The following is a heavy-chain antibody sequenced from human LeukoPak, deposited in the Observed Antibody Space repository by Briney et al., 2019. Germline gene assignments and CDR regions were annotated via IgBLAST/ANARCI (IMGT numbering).Heavy chain of an antibody. CDR2: IGFAGDT. CDR1: GFTFNSYD. Sequence: PGGSLRLSCAASGFTFNSYDMHWVRQATGKGLEWVSAIGFAGDTYYAGSVKGRFTIPRENAKKSLYLQMNSLRAGDTAVYYCARGNILTGYDYWGQGTLVTASS. V-gene: IGHV3-13*04. J-gene: IGHJ4*02. CDR3: ARGNILTGYDY. D-gene: IGHD3-9*01.